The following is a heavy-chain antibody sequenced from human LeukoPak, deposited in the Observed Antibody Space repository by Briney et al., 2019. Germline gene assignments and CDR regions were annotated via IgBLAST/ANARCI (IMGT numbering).Heavy chain of an antibody. CDR1: GGSISSGNYY. CDR2: IYTSGGT. CDR3: ARGLRFLEWLPDYYYYYMDV. J-gene: IGHJ6*03. V-gene: IGHV4-61*02. Sequence: SETLSLTCTVSGGSISSGNYYWSWIRQPAGKGLEWIGRIYTSGGTNCNPSLESRVTILIDTPKNQFSLKLSSVTAADTAVYYCARGLRFLEWLPDYYYYYMDVWGKGTTVTVSS. D-gene: IGHD3-3*01.